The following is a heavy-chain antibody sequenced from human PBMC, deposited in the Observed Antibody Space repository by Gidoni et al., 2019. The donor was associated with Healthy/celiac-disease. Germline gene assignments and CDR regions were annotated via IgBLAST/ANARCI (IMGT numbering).Heavy chain of an antibody. J-gene: IGHJ3*02. Sequence: VQLVQSGAEVKKPGASVKVSCKASGYTFTSYYMHGVRQAPGQGLEWVEIINPSGGSTSYAQKFQGRVTMTRDTSTSTVYMELSSLRSEDTAVYYCASRGYCSGGSCYSDAFDIWGQGTMVTVSS. V-gene: IGHV1-46*01. CDR2: INPSGGST. CDR3: ASRGYCSGGSCYSDAFDI. D-gene: IGHD2-15*01. CDR1: GYTFTSYY.